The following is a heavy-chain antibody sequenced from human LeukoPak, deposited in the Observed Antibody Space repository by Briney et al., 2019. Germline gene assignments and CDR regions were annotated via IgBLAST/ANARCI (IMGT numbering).Heavy chain of an antibody. CDR1: GFTFSNYA. Sequence: PGGSLRLSCAASGFTFSNYAMSWVRQAPGKGLEWVSVISGSGGTAYYTGSVKGRFTISRDNSKNTLHLQMNSLRAEDTAVYYCAKSGYGDSAIFDYWGEGTLVTVSS. D-gene: IGHD4-17*01. V-gene: IGHV3-23*01. CDR2: ISGSGGTA. J-gene: IGHJ4*02. CDR3: AKSGYGDSAIFDY.